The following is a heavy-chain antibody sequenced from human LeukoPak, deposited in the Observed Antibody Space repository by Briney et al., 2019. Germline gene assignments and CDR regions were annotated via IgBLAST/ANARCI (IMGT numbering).Heavy chain of an antibody. CDR1: GFTFSSYA. J-gene: IGHJ4*02. CDR2: TSGSGGSS. D-gene: IGHD5-18*01. V-gene: IGHV3-23*01. CDR3: AKAGYSYGIPFFDY. Sequence: GGSLRLSCAASGFTFSSYAMIWVRQAPGKGLEWVSTTSGSGGSSYYADSVKGRFTISRDNSKNTLYLQMNSLRADDTAVYYCAKAGYSYGIPFFDYWGQGTLVTASS.